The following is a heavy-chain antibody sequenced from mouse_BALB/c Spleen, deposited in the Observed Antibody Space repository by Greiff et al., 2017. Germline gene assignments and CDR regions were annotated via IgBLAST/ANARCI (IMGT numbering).Heavy chain of an antibody. J-gene: IGHJ1*01. CDR1: GYTFTDYE. Sequence: QVQLQQSGAELVRPGASVTLSCKASGYTFTDYEMHWVKQTPVHGLEWIGAIDPETGGTAYNQKFKGKATLTADKSSSTAYMELRSLTSEDSAVYYCTRSSGNYVGEGYFDVWGAGTTVTVSS. CDR3: TRSSGNYVGEGYFDV. D-gene: IGHD2-1*01. V-gene: IGHV1-15*01. CDR2: IDPETGGT.